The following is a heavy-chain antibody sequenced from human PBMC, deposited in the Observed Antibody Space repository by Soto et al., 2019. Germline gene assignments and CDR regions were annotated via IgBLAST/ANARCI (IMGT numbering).Heavy chain of an antibody. V-gene: IGHV3-53*01. Sequence: EVQLVESGGGLIQPGGSLRLSCAVSGFTVSRNFMSWIRQAPGKGLQWVSVIYNDGTTYYADSVKGRFTISRDTSKNTLSLQMDSLRAEDTAVYYCVRPLPSGRNYGMDVWGQGTTVTVSS. CDR3: VRPLPSGRNYGMDV. J-gene: IGHJ6*02. CDR2: IYNDGTT. D-gene: IGHD3-10*01. CDR1: GFTVSRNF.